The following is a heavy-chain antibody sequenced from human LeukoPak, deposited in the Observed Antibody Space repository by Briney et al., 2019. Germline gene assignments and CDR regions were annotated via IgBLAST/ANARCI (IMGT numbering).Heavy chain of an antibody. CDR3: ARDQRYCSGGSCWGPLGDV. V-gene: IGHV6-1*01. CDR2: TYYRSKWYN. D-gene: IGHD2-15*01. J-gene: IGHJ6*04. Sequence: SQTLSLTRAISGDSVSSNSAAWNWIRQSPSRGLEWLGRTYYRSKWYNDYAVSVKSRITINPDTSKNQFSLQLNSVTPKDTAVYYCARDQRYCSGGSCWGPLGDVWGKGTTVTVSS. CDR1: GDSVSSNSAA.